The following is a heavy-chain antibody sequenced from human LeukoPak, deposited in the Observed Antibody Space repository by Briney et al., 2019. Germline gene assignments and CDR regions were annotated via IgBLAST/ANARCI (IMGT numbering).Heavy chain of an antibody. CDR2: IYTSGST. Sequence: SETLSLTCTVSGGSISSYYWSWIRQPAGKGLEWIGRIYTSGSTNYNPSLKSRVTMSVDTSKNQFSLKLSSVTAADTAVYYCARGSIPLMITFGGDYMDVWGKGTTVTVSS. D-gene: IGHD3-16*01. V-gene: IGHV4-4*07. J-gene: IGHJ6*03. CDR3: ARGSIPLMITFGGDYMDV. CDR1: GGSISSYY.